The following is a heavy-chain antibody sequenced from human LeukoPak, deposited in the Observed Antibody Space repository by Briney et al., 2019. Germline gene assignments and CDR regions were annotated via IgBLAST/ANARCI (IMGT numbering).Heavy chain of an antibody. V-gene: IGHV3-15*01. J-gene: IGHJ4*02. CDR2: IKSKTDGEAK. Sequence: GCSVSLSRVVSGLIFSDVWLSWVRQAPGKGVGWVGRIKSKTDGEAKEYATPMKGRFNVSRDDSSNTLFLQMSSLDIEDTGVYYCATDDVRWSHWGQGTVVSVSS. CDR1: GLIFSDVW. CDR3: ATDDVRWSH. D-gene: IGHD4-23*01.